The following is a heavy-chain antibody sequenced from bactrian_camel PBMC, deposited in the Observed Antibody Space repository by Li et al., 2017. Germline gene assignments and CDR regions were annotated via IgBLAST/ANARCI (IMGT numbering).Heavy chain of an antibody. CDR3: AARYGRPSWPLNKYQFNY. Sequence: VQLVESGGGSVQRGGSLLLSCSVSGTYNDKPCMAWFRQAPGKERQVVAAIDASGCTTYHTDSVKGRLTISQDNDKKTLYLQMNSLKPEDTAMYYCAARYGRPSWPLNKYQFNYWGQGTQVTVS. D-gene: IGHD6*01. J-gene: IGHJ4*01. CDR2: IDASGCTT. CDR1: GTYNDKPC. V-gene: IGHV3S54*01.